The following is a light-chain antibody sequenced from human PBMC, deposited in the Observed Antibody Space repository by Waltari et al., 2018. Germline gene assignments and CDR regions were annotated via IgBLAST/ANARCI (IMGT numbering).Light chain of an antibody. Sequence: DIVMTQSPLSLPVTPGEPASISCRSSQSLRHSNGYNYLDWYLQKPGQSPQLLIYLGSNRASGVPDRFSGSGSGSDFTLTISSLQPEDFAAYYCQQSYGKPYTFGQGTKLEIK. CDR3: QQSYGKPYT. V-gene: IGKV2-28*01. J-gene: IGKJ2*01. CDR1: QSLRHSNGYNY. CDR2: LGS.